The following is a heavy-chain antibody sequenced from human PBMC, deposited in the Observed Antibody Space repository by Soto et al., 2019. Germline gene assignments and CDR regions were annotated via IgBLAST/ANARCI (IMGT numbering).Heavy chain of an antibody. V-gene: IGHV3-23*01. D-gene: IGHD3-22*01. CDR1: GFILRNNG. Sequence: GGSLRLSXEATGFILRNNGMSWVRQAPGKGLEWVSSFSHGGDETWYADSVEGRFTISRDNSNNTLYLQMKSLTAEDTAFYYCARYYYDRLAGYLQHWGRGTLVTVSS. CDR3: ARYYYDRLAGYLQH. J-gene: IGHJ1*01. CDR2: FSHGGDET.